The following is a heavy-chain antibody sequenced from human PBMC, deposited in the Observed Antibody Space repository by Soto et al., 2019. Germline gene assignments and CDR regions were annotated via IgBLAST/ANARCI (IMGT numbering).Heavy chain of an antibody. Sequence: SVKVSCKASGGTFSNHAISWVRQVPGQGLEWVGGIIPMFPTADYAQRFQGRVTITADDSTTTVYMELSGLRSEDTAMYYCARDDATYCGGDCYRYFYYGMDVWRQRTTVPVS. D-gene: IGHD2-21*02. CDR2: IIPMFPTA. V-gene: IGHV1-69*13. CDR1: GGTFSNHA. CDR3: ARDDATYCGGDCYRYFYYGMDV. J-gene: IGHJ6*02.